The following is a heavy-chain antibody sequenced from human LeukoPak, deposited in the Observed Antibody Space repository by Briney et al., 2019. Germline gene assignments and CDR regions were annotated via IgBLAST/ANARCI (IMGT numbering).Heavy chain of an antibody. Sequence: PGGSLRLSCAASGFTFSHCAMHWVRQAPGKGLEWVALISHDGNNIFYADSVKGRFTISRDNSKNTLYLQMNSLRAEDTAVYYCARGYSGYVDYYYGMDVWGQGTTVTVSS. CDR1: GFTFSHCA. J-gene: IGHJ6*02. V-gene: IGHV3-30-3*01. CDR2: ISHDGNNI. D-gene: IGHD5-12*01. CDR3: ARGYSGYVDYYYGMDV.